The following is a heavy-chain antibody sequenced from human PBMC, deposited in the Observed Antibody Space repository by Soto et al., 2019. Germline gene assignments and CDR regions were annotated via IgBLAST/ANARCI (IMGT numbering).Heavy chain of an antibody. CDR1: GGTFSSYA. V-gene: IGHV1-69*01. CDR2: IIPIFGTA. J-gene: IGHJ6*02. D-gene: IGHD3-22*01. Sequence: QVQLVQSGAEVKKPGSSVKVSCKASGGTFSSYAISWVRQAPGQGLEWMGGIIPIFGTANYAQKFQGRVTITADESTSTAYMELSSLRSEDSAVYYCARDYDSSGYYYLRGGMDVWGQGTTVTVSS. CDR3: ARDYDSSGYYYLRGGMDV.